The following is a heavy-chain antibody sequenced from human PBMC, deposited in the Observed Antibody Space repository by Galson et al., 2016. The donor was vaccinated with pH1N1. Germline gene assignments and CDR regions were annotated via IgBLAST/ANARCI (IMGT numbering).Heavy chain of an antibody. V-gene: IGHV3-7*03. Sequence: SLRLSCAASRFTFSNYWMTWVRQAPGKGLEWVANRKEDGSKRYYVDSVKGRFTISRDNAKNSLYLQMNSLRAEDTAVYYCVKQIGGGDCYWGQGTLVTVSS. CDR3: VKQIGGGDCY. J-gene: IGHJ4*02. CDR2: RKEDGSKR. CDR1: RFTFSNYW. D-gene: IGHD2-21*01.